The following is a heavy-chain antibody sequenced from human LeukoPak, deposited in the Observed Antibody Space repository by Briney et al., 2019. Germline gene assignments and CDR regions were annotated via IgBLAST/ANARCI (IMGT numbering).Heavy chain of an antibody. CDR3: ARTYYYGSGSYSGRAVNWFDP. J-gene: IGHJ5*02. CDR2: IKQDGSEK. D-gene: IGHD3-10*01. V-gene: IGHV3-7*01. CDR1: GFTFSSYW. Sequence: GGSLRLSCAASGFTFSSYWMSWVRQAPGKGLEWVANIKQDGSEKYYVDSVKGRFTISRDNAKNSLYLQMNSLRAEDTAVYYCARTYYYGSGSYSGRAVNWFDPWGQGTLVTVSS.